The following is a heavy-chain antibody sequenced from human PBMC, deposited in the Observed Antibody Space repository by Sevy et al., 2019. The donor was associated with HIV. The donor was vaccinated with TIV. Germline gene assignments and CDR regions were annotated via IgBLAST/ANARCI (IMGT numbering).Heavy chain of an antibody. J-gene: IGHJ4*02. Sequence: GGSLRLSCAASGFTFDDYAMHWVRQAPGKGLEWVSGISWNSGSIGYADSVKGRFTISRDNAKNSLYLQMNSLRAEDTALYYCAKANYYDSSCTGYYFDYWGQGTLVTVSS. CDR2: ISWNSGSI. D-gene: IGHD3-22*01. CDR1: GFTFDDYA. CDR3: AKANYYDSSCTGYYFDY. V-gene: IGHV3-9*01.